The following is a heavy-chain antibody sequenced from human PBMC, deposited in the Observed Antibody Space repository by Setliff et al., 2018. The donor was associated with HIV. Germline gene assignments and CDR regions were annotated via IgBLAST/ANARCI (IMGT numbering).Heavy chain of an antibody. CDR1: GFSINRGYY. CDR3: AKSLAFGVSDAFDV. CDR2: MYHSGNT. J-gene: IGHJ3*01. D-gene: IGHD3-16*01. Sequence: SETLSLTCAVSGFSINRGYYWAWIRQPPGKGLEWIGSMYHSGNTYYNPSLRSRITILADRSKNHFSLNLTSVTAADTAVYYCAKSLAFGVSDAFDVWGQGTMVTVSS. V-gene: IGHV4-38-2*01.